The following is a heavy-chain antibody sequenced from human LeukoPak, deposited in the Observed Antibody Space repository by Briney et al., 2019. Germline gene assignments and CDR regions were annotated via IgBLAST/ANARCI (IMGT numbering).Heavy chain of an antibody. J-gene: IGHJ3*02. Sequence: PGGSLRLSCAASGFTFSSYWMHWVRQAPGKGLVWVSRINTDGSSTSYADSVKGRFTISRDNAKNTLYLRMNSLRADDTAVYYCARSPTIINRREREPIWGQGTMVTVSS. CDR1: GFTFSSYW. CDR3: ARSPTIINRREREPI. V-gene: IGHV3-74*01. D-gene: IGHD1-14*01. CDR2: INTDGSST.